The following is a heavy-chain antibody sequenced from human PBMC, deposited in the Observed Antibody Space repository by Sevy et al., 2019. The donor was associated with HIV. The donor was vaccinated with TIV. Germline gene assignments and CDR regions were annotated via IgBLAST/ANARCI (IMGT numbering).Heavy chain of an antibody. CDR3: ATGMYSSGWYAPSYFDN. V-gene: IGHV3-23*01. J-gene: IGHJ4*02. CDR1: GFTFSSYA. Sequence: GGSLRLSCAASGFTFSSYAMSWVRQAPGKGLEWVSGISGIGDNTYYADSGKDRFTISRDNSKNTMYLQMNRLRAEDTAVYYCATGMYSSGWYAPSYFDNWGQGTLVTVSS. CDR2: ISGIGDNT. D-gene: IGHD6-19*01.